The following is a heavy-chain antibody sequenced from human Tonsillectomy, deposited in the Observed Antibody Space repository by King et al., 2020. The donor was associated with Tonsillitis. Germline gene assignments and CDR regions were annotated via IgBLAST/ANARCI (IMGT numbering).Heavy chain of an antibody. CDR2: INTKSGGT. J-gene: IGHJ4*02. V-gene: IGHV1-2*02. D-gene: IGHD1-26*01. CDR1: GYTFIDYY. CDR3: ARVPQGLSLVGAAWDL. Sequence: VQLVESGAEVKKPGASVKVSCKASGYTFIDYYMHWVRQAPGQGLEWMGWINTKSGGTNYAQKFQGRVTMTREMSISTAFMELSRLRSDDTAVYYCARVPQGLSLVGAAWDLWGQGTLVSVSS.